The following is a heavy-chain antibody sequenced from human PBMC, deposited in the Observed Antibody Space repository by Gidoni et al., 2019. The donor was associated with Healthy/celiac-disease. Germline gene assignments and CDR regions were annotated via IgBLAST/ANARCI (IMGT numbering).Heavy chain of an antibody. J-gene: IGHJ6*02. V-gene: IGHV3-21*01. CDR3: ARDQGYELESGMDV. D-gene: IGHD1-1*01. CDR2: ISSSSSYI. Sequence: EVQLVESGGGLVKPGGSLRLSCAASGFTFSSYSMNWVRQAPGKGLEWVSSISSSSSYIYYADSVKGRFTISRDNAKNSLYLQMNSLRAEDTAVYYCARDQGYELESGMDVWGQGTTVTVSS. CDR1: GFTFSSYS.